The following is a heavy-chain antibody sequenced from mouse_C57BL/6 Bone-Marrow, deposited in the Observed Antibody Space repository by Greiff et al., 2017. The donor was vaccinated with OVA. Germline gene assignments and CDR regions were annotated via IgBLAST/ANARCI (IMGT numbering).Heavy chain of an antibody. CDR3: ARSTFYYYGSSPY. D-gene: IGHD1-1*01. CDR2: INPGSGGT. J-gene: IGHJ4*01. V-gene: IGHV1-54*01. CDR1: GYAFTNYL. Sequence: VQLQQSGAELVRPGTSVKVSCKASGYAFTNYLIEWVKQRPGQGLEWIGVINPGSGGTNYNEKFKGKATLTADKSSSTAYMQLSSLTSEDSAVYFCARSTFYYYGSSPYWGQGTSVTVSS.